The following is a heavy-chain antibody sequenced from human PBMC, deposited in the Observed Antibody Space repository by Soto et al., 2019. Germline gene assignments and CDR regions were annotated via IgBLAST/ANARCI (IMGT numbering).Heavy chain of an antibody. CDR2: ISGSGGST. J-gene: IGHJ6*02. D-gene: IGHD6-13*01. Sequence: EVQLLESGGGLVQPGGSLRVSCAASGFTFSSYAMSWVRQAPGKGLEWVSAISGSGGSTYYADSVKGRFTTSRDNSKNTLYLQMNSLRAEDTAVYYCARDMYSSSWYFYYYSMDVWGQGTTVTVSS. CDR1: GFTFSSYA. V-gene: IGHV3-23*01. CDR3: ARDMYSSSWYFYYYSMDV.